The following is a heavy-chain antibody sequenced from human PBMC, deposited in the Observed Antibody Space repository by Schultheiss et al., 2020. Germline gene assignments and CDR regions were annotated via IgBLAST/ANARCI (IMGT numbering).Heavy chain of an antibody. Sequence: SQPLSLTCAVYGGSFSGYYWSWIRQPPGKGLEWIGEINHSGSTNYNPSLKSRVTISVDTSKNQFSLKLSSVTAADTAVYYCARERGITGTGDYWGQGTLVTVSS. CDR3: ARERGITGTGDY. CDR1: GGSFSGYY. V-gene: IGHV4-34*01. CDR2: INHSGST. J-gene: IGHJ4*02. D-gene: IGHD1-7*01.